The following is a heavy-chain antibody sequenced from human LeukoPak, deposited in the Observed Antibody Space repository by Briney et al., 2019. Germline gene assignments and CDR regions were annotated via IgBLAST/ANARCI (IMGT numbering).Heavy chain of an antibody. CDR3: ATASGQENAFDI. CDR2: ISSSSSYI. J-gene: IGHJ3*02. CDR1: GFTFSSYS. D-gene: IGHD3-10*01. V-gene: IGHV3-21*04. Sequence: GGSLRLSCAASGFTFSSYSMNWVRQAPGKGLEWVSSISSSSSYIYYADSVKGRFTISRDNAKNSLYLQMNSLRAEDTALYYCATASGQENAFDIWGQGTMVTVSS.